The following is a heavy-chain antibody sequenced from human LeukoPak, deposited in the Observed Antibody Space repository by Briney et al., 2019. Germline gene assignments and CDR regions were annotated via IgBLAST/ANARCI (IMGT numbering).Heavy chain of an antibody. CDR1: GLSFSNYW. J-gene: IGHJ4*02. CDR2: TNLHGTAV. V-gene: IGHV3-74*01. D-gene: IGHD1-7*01. Sequence: GGSLRLSCAVSGLSFSNYWMHWVRQAPGKGLVWVARTNLHGTAVDYADSVKGRFTISRDNSKNTLYLQMNSLRAEDTAVYYCAKDRGGTTNWGQGTLVTVSS. CDR3: AKDRGGTTN.